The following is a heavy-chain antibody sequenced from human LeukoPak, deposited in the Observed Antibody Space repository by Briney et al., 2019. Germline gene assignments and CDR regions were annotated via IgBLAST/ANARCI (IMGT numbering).Heavy chain of an antibody. CDR3: ARGAAGYSYG. CDR1: GDSITSYY. V-gene: IGHV4-59*01. J-gene: IGHJ4*02. Sequence: SETLSLTCTVSGDSITSYYWSWIRQPPGKGLEWIGHIYYSGSTNYNPSLKSRVTISIDTSKNQFSLRLSSVTAADTAVYYCARGAAGYSYGWGQGTLVTVSS. D-gene: IGHD5-18*01. CDR2: IYYSGST.